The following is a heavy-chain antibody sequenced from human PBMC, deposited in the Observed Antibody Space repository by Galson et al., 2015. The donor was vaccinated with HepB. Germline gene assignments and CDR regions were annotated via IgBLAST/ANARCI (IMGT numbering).Heavy chain of an antibody. CDR3: ARDSIDYGGNSYNWFDP. V-gene: IGHV4-31*03. Sequence: LSLTCTVSGGSISSGGYYWSWIRQHPGKGLEWIGYIYYSGSTYYNPSLKSRVTISVDTSKNQFSLKLSSVTAADTAVYYCARDSIDYGGNSYNWFDPWGQGTLVTVSS. J-gene: IGHJ5*02. CDR2: IYYSGST. CDR1: GGSISSGGYY. D-gene: IGHD4-23*01.